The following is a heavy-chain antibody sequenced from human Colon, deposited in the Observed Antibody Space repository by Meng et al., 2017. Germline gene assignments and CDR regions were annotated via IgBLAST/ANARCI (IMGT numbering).Heavy chain of an antibody. J-gene: IGHJ4*02. Sequence: QLQLQESGPGLVKPSETPSLICTVPGGSISSSGYHWGWIRQPPGKGLEWIGSIYYSGSTYYNPSLKSRVTISVDTSKNQFSLKLSSVTAADTAVYYCASQEGYCSGGSCYFFDYWGQGTLVTVSS. V-gene: IGHV4-39*01. CDR2: IYYSGST. CDR1: GGSISSSGYH. D-gene: IGHD2-15*01. CDR3: ASQEGYCSGGSCYFFDY.